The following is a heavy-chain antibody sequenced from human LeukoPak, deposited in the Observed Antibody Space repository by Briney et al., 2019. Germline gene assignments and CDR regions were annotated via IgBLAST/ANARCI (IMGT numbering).Heavy chain of an antibody. CDR3: ARGGPARSWVY. CDR1: GFTFSDYE. J-gene: IGHJ4*02. CDR2: ISTAGSTK. V-gene: IGHV3-48*03. Sequence: QPGGSLRLSCAASGFTFSDYEMNWVRQAPGKGLEWISYISTAGSTKYYAESVKGRFTISRDNAKDSLYLQMNSLRVEDTAVYFCARGGPARSWVYWGQGTLVTVSS. D-gene: IGHD2-2*01.